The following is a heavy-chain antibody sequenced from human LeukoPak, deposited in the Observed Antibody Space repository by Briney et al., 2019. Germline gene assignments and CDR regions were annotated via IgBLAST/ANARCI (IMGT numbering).Heavy chain of an antibody. CDR2: INHSGST. CDR3: ARGTSKDYGDYGNNYFDY. J-gene: IGHJ4*02. CDR1: GGSFSGYY. V-gene: IGHV4-34*01. Sequence: PSETLSLTCAVYGGSFSGYYWSWLRQPPGKGLEWIGEINHSGSTNYNPSLKSRVTISVDTSKNQFSLKLSSVTAADTAVYYCARGTSKDYGDYGNNYFDYWGQGTLVTVSS. D-gene: IGHD4-17*01.